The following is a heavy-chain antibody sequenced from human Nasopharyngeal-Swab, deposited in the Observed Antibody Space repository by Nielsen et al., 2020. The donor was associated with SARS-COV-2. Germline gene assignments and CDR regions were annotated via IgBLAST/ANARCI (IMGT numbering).Heavy chain of an antibody. Sequence: GESLKISCATSGYRFTDYWIAWVRQAPGKGLECMGTIFPGDSDTRYSPSFEGRVTISVDQSITTAYLHWISLKASDTAKYYCAIGAAVGTLFHGMDVWGQGTMVTVSS. CDR2: IFPGDSDT. D-gene: IGHD1-26*01. CDR1: GYRFTDYW. J-gene: IGHJ6*02. V-gene: IGHV5-51*01. CDR3: AIGAAVGTLFHGMDV.